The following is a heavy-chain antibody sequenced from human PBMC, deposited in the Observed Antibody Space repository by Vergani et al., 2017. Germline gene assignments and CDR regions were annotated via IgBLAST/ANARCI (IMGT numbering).Heavy chain of an antibody. CDR3: ARDEGSDYDFWSGYPDHDAFDI. V-gene: IGHV1-18*01. J-gene: IGHJ3*02. Sequence: QVQLVQSGAEVKKPGASVKVSCKASGYTFTSYGISWVRQAPGQGLEWMGWISAYNGNTNYAQKLQGRVTMTTDTSTSTAYMELRSLRSDDTAGYYCARDEGSDYDFWSGYPDHDAFDIWGQGTMVTVSS. CDR2: ISAYNGNT. CDR1: GYTFTSYG. D-gene: IGHD3-3*01.